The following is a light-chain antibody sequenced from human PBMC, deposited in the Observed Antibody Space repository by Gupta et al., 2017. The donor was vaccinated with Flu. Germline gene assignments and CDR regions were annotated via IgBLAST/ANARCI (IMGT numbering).Light chain of an antibody. Sequence: DIQMTQSPSSLSVSVGDRVTIPCRASQSIDGYLNWFQQKPGKAPKLLMYAASSLQSGVPSRFSGSGSGTDFTLTISSLQAEDFAAYFCKQGYSTPHTFGQGTKLEIK. CDR1: QSIDGY. J-gene: IGKJ2*01. V-gene: IGKV1-39*01. CDR3: KQGYSTPHT. CDR2: AAS.